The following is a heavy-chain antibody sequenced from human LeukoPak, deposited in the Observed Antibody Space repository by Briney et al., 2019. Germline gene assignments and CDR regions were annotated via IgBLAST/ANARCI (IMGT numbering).Heavy chain of an antibody. CDR2: ISSSSNYI. CDR3: ARDSPSPYDDILTGYLFDYYYYGMDV. Sequence: GGSLRLSCAASGFIFNNYRMNWVRQAPGKGLEWVSSISSSSNYIYYADSVKGRFTISRDNAKNSLYLQMDSLRAEDTAVSYCARDSPSPYDDILTGYLFDYYYYGMDVWGQGTTVTVSS. CDR1: GFIFNNYR. D-gene: IGHD3-9*01. V-gene: IGHV3-21*01. J-gene: IGHJ6*02.